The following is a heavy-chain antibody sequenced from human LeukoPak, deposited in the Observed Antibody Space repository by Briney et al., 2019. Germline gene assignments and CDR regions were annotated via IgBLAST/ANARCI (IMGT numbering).Heavy chain of an antibody. CDR3: ARHPFSYPFDY. J-gene: IGHJ4*02. D-gene: IGHD2/OR15-2a*01. V-gene: IGHV4-59*08. CDR1: GGSVSSYY. Sequence: PSETLSLTCSVSGGSVSSYYWSWIRQPPGKGLEWIGYIFETGDTNSNPSLKSRVTMSLDTSKNQFSLRLSSVTAADTAVYYCARHPFSYPFDYWGQGTLVTVSS. CDR2: IFETGDT.